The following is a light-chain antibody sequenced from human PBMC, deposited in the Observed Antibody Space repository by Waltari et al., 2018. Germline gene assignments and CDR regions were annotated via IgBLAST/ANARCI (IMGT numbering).Light chain of an antibody. V-gene: IGKV4-1*01. CDR1: QSVLYSSDNKNY. CDR2: WAS. Sequence: DIVMTLSPDSLAVSLGERATINCKSSQSVLYSSDNKNYLVWYQQKPGQPPKLLIYWASTRESGVPDRFSGSGSGTDFTLTISSLQAEDVAVYYCQQCYDVPITFGQGTRLEIK. CDR3: QQCYDVPIT. J-gene: IGKJ5*01.